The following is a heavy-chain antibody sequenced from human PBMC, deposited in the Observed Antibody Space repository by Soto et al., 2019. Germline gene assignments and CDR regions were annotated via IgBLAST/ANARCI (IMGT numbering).Heavy chain of an antibody. Sequence: EVQMSASGGGVVQPGESLRLSCVAPDFSFTSYAMTWVRLPPGKGLQWVAALSHDGGNIYYRDSVRGRFTISRDNSKNTLYLQMHSLKGVDTAVYFCAKQMGTWVDTAIDFWGEGTQVTVSS. V-gene: IGHV3-23*01. J-gene: IGHJ4*02. CDR2: LSHDGGNI. D-gene: IGHD5-18*01. CDR1: DFSFTSYA. CDR3: AKQMGTWVDTAIDF.